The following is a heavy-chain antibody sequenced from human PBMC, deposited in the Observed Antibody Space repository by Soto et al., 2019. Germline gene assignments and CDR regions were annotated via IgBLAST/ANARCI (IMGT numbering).Heavy chain of an antibody. V-gene: IGHV3-33*01. Sequence: QVQLVESGGGVVQPGRSLRLSCAASGFTFSSYGMQWVRQAPGKGLEWVAVIWYDGSNKYYADSVKGRFTISRDNSKNTLYLQMNSLRAEDTAVYYCARAGYSGYDFDYWGQGTLVTVSS. CDR2: IWYDGSNK. CDR1: GFTFSSYG. D-gene: IGHD5-12*01. J-gene: IGHJ4*02. CDR3: ARAGYSGYDFDY.